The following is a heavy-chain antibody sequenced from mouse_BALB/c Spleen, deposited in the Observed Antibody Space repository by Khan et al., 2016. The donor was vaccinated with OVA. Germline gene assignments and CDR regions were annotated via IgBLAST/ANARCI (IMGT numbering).Heavy chain of an antibody. CDR1: GYTFTNFW. V-gene: IGHV1S81*02. CDR3: ARYGDHYFSAMDY. J-gene: IGHJ4*01. D-gene: IGHD2-13*01. Sequence: QVQLQQPGAELVKPGASVKLSCKASGYTFTNFWLHWMKQRPGQGLEWIGEIYPSNGRTNYNEKFKSKATLTVDKSSSTAYMQRSSLTSEDSAVYYCARYGDHYFSAMDYWGQGTSVTVSS. CDR2: IYPSNGRT.